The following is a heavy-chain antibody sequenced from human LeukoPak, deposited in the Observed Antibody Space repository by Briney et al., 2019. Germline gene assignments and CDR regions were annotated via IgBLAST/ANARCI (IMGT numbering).Heavy chain of an antibody. CDR1: GGSFSGYY. CDR2: INHSGST. J-gene: IGHJ4*02. Sequence: SETLSLTCAVYGGSFSGYYWSWIRQPPGKGLEWIGEINHSGSTNYNPSLKSRVTISVDTSKNQFSLKLSSVTAADTAVYYCARVTTSSERWLQPDYWGQGTLVTVSS. D-gene: IGHD5-24*01. V-gene: IGHV4-34*01. CDR3: ARVTTSSERWLQPDY.